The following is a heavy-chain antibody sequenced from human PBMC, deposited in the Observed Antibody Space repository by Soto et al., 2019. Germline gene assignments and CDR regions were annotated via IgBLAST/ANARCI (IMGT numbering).Heavy chain of an antibody. CDR1: GYTFTSYG. CDR2: MNPNSGNT. V-gene: IGHV1-8*02. D-gene: IGHD2-2*03. J-gene: IGHJ4*02. CDR3: ARGMDIVVVPDAMDY. Sequence: ASVKVSCKASGYTFTSYGINWVRQATGQGLEWMGWMNPNSGNTDYAQKFQGRVTMTRNTSISTAYMELSSLRSEDTAVYYCARGMDIVVVPDAMDYWGQGTLVTVSS.